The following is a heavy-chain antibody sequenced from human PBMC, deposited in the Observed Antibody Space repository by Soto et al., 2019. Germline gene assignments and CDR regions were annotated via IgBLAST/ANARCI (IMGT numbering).Heavy chain of an antibody. CDR3: ARVVSYWNDVRDEDGGYLDY. V-gene: IGHV1-18*01. CDR1: GYTFTSYG. J-gene: IGHJ4*02. D-gene: IGHD1-1*01. Sequence: ASVKVSCKASGYTFTSYGISWVRQAPGQGLEWMGWISAYNGNTNYAQKLQGRVTMTTDTSTSTAYMELRSLRSDDTAVYYCARVVSYWNDVRDEDGGYLDYWGQGTLVTVSS. CDR2: ISAYNGNT.